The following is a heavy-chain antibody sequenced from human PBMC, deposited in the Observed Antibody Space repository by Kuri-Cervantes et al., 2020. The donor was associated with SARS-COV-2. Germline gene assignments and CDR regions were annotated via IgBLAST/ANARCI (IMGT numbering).Heavy chain of an antibody. V-gene: IGHV1-18*01. Sequence: ASVKVSCKASGYTFTSYGISWVRQAPGQGLEWMGWISAYNGNTNYAQKLQGRVTMTRDTSTSTVYMDLSSLTSEDTAVYYCAKVGSWRQYDYWGQGTLVTVSS. D-gene: IGHD6-13*01. CDR3: AKVGSWRQYDY. CDR2: ISAYNGNT. CDR1: GYTFTSYG. J-gene: IGHJ4*02.